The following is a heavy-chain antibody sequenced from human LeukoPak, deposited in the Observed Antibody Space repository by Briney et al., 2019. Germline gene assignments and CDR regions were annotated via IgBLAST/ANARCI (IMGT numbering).Heavy chain of an antibody. D-gene: IGHD3-3*01. CDR2: INHSGST. V-gene: IGHV4-34*01. J-gene: IGHJ4*02. CDR1: GGSFSGYY. CDR3: ARGPFWSGDYPTHFDY. Sequence: PSETLSLTCAVYGGSFSGYYWSWIRQPPGKGLEWIGEINHSGSTNYNPSLKSRVTISVDTSKNQFSLKLSSVTAADTAVYYCARGPFWSGDYPTHFDYWGQGTLVTVSS.